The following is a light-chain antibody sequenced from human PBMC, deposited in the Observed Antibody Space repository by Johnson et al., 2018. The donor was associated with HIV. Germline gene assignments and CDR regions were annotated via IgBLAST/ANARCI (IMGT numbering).Light chain of an antibody. CDR1: SSNIGENF. J-gene: IGLJ1*01. Sequence: QSVLTQPPSVSAAPGQKVTFSCSGSSSNIGENFVSWYQHLPGTAPKLLIYENNKRPSGIPDRFSGSKSGTSATLGITGLQTGDEADYYCGTWDNSLSVFVFGTGAKVTFL. V-gene: IGLV1-51*02. CDR3: GTWDNSLSVFV. CDR2: ENN.